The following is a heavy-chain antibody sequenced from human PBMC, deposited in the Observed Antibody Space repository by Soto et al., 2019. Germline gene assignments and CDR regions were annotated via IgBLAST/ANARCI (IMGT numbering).Heavy chain of an antibody. CDR2: INPNSGGT. D-gene: IGHD2-21*02. CDR1: GYTFTGYY. V-gene: IGHV1-2*04. CDR3: ARAHCGGDCYSGVDY. Sequence: QVQLVQSGAEVKKPGASVKVSCKASGYTFTGYYMHWVRQAPGQGLEWMGWINPNSGGTNYAQKFQGWVTMTRDTAXXKAYMELRRLRCDDTAVYYCARAHCGGDCYSGVDYWGQGTLVTVSS. J-gene: IGHJ4*02.